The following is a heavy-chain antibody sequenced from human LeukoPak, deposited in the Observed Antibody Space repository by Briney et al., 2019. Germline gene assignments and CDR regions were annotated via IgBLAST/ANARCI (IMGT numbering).Heavy chain of an antibody. Sequence: GSLSLSCAASGFTFSSYSMNWVRQAPGKGLEWVSYIISSSSTIYYADSVKGRFTISRDNAKNSLYLQMNSLRAEDTAVYYCARDLLPELPNYYYYYGMDVWGQGTTVTVSS. CDR2: IISSSSTI. J-gene: IGHJ6*02. CDR1: GFTFSSYS. V-gene: IGHV3-48*04. CDR3: ARDLLPELPNYYYYYGMDV. D-gene: IGHD1-26*01.